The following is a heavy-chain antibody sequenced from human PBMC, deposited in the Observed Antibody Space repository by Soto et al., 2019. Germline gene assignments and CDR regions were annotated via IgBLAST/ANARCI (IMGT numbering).Heavy chain of an antibody. CDR3: TRVFYRCSSWYGSAFDI. Sequence: GGSLRLSCAASGFTFSSYGLHWVRQAPGKGLEWVAVIWNDGSNKYYADSVKGRFTISRDNSKNTLYLQMNSLRAEDTAVYSCTRVFYRCSSWYGSAFDIWGQGTMVTVSS. CDR1: GFTFSSYG. V-gene: IGHV3-33*01. D-gene: IGHD6-13*01. CDR2: IWNDGSNK. J-gene: IGHJ3*02.